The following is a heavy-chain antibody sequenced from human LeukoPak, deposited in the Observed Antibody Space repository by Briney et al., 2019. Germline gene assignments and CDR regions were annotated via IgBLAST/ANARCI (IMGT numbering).Heavy chain of an antibody. V-gene: IGHV4-39*01. CDR2: ISHSGRT. Sequence: SETLSLTCTVSGGSISSSRYYWGWIRQPPGKGPEWVGEISHSGRTSYNPSLKSRVTISLDTSKNQFSLRLTFVTAADTAVYYCTKTSPGVPLDFWGQGNLVTVSS. CDR1: GGSISSSRYY. CDR3: TKTSPGVPLDF. J-gene: IGHJ4*02. D-gene: IGHD7-27*01.